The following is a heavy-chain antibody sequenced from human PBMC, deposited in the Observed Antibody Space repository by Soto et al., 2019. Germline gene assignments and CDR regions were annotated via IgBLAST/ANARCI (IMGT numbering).Heavy chain of an antibody. CDR2: IIGSGAIT. V-gene: IGHV3-23*01. CDR1: EFTFNSYA. CDR3: AKDARDTGGNSGIDY. J-gene: IGHJ4*02. Sequence: GGSLRLSCVASEFTFNSYAMSWVRQAPGMGLGWVSSIIGSGAITYYADSVKGRFTISRDNSKSTLYLQMNSLRVEDTALYYCAKDARDTGGNSGIDYWGQGTLVTVSS. D-gene: IGHD2-21*02.